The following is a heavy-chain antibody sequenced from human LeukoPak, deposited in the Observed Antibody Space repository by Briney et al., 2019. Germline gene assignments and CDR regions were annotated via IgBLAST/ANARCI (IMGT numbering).Heavy chain of an antibody. V-gene: IGHV3-33*01. D-gene: IGHD2-2*01. CDR3: ARDSTMGVVPAAKTFDY. Sequence: GSLRLSCAASGFTFSSYGMHWVRQAPGKGLEWVAVIWYDGSNKYYADSVKGRFTISRDNSKNTLYLQMNSLRAEDTAVYYCARDSTMGVVPAAKTFDYWGQGTLVTVSS. CDR2: IWYDGSNK. J-gene: IGHJ4*02. CDR1: GFTFSSYG.